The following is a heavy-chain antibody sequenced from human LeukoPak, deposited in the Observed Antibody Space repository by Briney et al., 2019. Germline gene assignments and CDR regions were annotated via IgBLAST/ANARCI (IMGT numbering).Heavy chain of an antibody. J-gene: IGHJ4*02. CDR1: GGSISSGDYY. Sequence: SETLSLTCTVPGGSISSGDYYWSWIRQPPGKGLEWIGYIYYSGSTYYNPSLKSRVTISVDTSKNQFSLKLSSVTAADTAVYYCASWYYYDSSGYYCWGQGTLVTVSS. V-gene: IGHV4-30-4*01. CDR3: ASWYYYDSSGYYC. CDR2: IYYSGST. D-gene: IGHD3-22*01.